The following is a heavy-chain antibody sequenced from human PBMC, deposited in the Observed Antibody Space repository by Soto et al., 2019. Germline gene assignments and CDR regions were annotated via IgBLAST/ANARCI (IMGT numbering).Heavy chain of an antibody. CDR2: IIPILGIA. J-gene: IGHJ4*02. CDR1: GGTFSSYT. CDR3: ARSRDGSAHDY. D-gene: IGHD3-10*01. Sequence: QVQLVQSGAEVKKPGSSVKVSCKASGGTFSSYTISWVRQAPGQGLEWMGRIIPILGIANYAQKFQGRVTISADKSTSTAHMERSSMRSEDTAVDYCARSRDGSAHDYLGQGTLVTVSS. V-gene: IGHV1-69*02.